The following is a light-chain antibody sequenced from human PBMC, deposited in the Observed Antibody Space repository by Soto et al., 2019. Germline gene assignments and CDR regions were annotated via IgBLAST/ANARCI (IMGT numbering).Light chain of an antibody. CDR3: AAWDDSLSAYVV. V-gene: IGLV1-47*01. J-gene: IGLJ2*01. CDR2: RNN. Sequence: QSVLTQPPSASGTPGQRVTISCSGSSSNIGSNYVYWYQQLPGTAPKLLIYRNNQRPSGVPDRFSGSKSGTSASLAISGLRSEDEADYYCAAWDDSLSAYVVFGGGPMLTVL. CDR1: SSNIGSNY.